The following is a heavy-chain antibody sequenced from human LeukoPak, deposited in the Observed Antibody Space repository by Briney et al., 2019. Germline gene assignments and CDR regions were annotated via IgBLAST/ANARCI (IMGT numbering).Heavy chain of an antibody. D-gene: IGHD1-26*01. V-gene: IGHV1-2*02. Sequence: ASVKVSCKASGYIFTGYYMHWVRQAPGQGLEWMGWINPNSGGTNSAHKFQGRVTITRDTSISTAYMELSRLTSDDTAVYYCARHPYSGSYHFDYWGQGTLVTVSS. J-gene: IGHJ4*02. CDR3: ARHPYSGSYHFDY. CDR1: GYIFTGYY. CDR2: INPNSGGT.